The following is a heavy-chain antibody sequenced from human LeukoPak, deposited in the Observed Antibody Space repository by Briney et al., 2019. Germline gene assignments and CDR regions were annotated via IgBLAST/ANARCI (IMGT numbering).Heavy chain of an antibody. D-gene: IGHD3-9*01. CDR2: ISWNSVSI. Sequence: GGSLRLSCAASGFTFSSYTMHWVRQAPGKGLEWVSGISWNSVSIGYADSVKGRFTISRDNAKNSLYLQMNSLRAEDTALYYCAKATRAAYYDLLTVTYYYYYYMDIWGKGTTVTISS. CDR1: GFTFSSYT. J-gene: IGHJ6*03. V-gene: IGHV3-9*01. CDR3: AKATRAAYYDLLTVTYYYYYYMDI.